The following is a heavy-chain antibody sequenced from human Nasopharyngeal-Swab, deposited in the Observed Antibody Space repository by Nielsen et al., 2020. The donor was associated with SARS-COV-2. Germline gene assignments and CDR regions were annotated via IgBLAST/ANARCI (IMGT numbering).Heavy chain of an antibody. V-gene: IGHV3-7*01. CDR3: ARDPEYSALDI. CDR2: INQDGSQK. Sequence: GGSLRLSCAASGFTFSRSWMAWVRQAPGKGLEWVANINQDGSQKYYVDYVKGRFTISRDNAENSLYLQMDSLRADDTAVYYCARDPEYSALDIWGQGTMVTVSS. CDR1: GFTFSRSW. J-gene: IGHJ3*02. D-gene: IGHD1-14*01.